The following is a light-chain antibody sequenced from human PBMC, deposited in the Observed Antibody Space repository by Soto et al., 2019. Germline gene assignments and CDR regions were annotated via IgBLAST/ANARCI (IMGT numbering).Light chain of an antibody. J-gene: IGLJ3*02. CDR2: EVN. CDR1: SGDIGAYNY. Sequence: QSALTQSPSASASPGQSVTISCTGSSGDIGAYNYVSWYQQHPGKAPKLIIYEVNKRPSGVPDRFSGSKSGITASLTVSGLQADDEADYYCGAHAGSNTWVFGGGTKFTGL. V-gene: IGLV2-8*01. CDR3: GAHAGSNTWV.